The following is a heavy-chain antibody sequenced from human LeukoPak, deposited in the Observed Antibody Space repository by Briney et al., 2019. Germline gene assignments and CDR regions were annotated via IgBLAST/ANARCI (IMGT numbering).Heavy chain of an antibody. CDR3: AKDKDYYGSGSTIDY. CDR1: GFTFSSYG. CDR2: IRYDGSNK. Sequence: PGGSLRLSCAASGFTFSSYGMHWVRQAPGKGLEWVAFIRYDGSNKYYADSVKGRFTISRDNSKNTLYLQMNSLRAEDTAVYYCAKDKDYYGSGSTIDYWGQGTLVTVSS. V-gene: IGHV3-30*02. J-gene: IGHJ4*02. D-gene: IGHD3-10*01.